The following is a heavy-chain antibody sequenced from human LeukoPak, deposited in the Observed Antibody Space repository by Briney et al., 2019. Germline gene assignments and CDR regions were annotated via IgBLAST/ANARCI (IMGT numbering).Heavy chain of an antibody. J-gene: IGHJ4*02. CDR2: INHSGST. D-gene: IGHD5-12*01. V-gene: IGHV4-34*01. CDR1: GGSFSGYY. CDR3: ARGRVATPRAYSY. Sequence: PSETLSLTCAVYGGSFSGYYWSWIRQPPGKGLEWIGEINHSGSTNYNPSLKSRVTISVDTSKNQFSLKLSSVTAADTAVYYCARGRVATPRAYSYWGQGTLVTVSS.